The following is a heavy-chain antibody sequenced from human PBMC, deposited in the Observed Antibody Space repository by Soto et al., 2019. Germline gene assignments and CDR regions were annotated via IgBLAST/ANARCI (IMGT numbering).Heavy chain of an antibody. Sequence: GGSLRLSCAASGFTFSSYAMSWVRQAPGKGLEWVSAISGSGGSTYYADSVKGRFTISRDNSKNTLYLQMNSLRAEDTAVYYCAKDGYGDFSYNWFDPWGQGTLVTVSS. CDR1: GFTFSSYA. CDR2: ISGSGGST. D-gene: IGHD4-17*01. V-gene: IGHV3-23*01. CDR3: AKDGYGDFSYNWFDP. J-gene: IGHJ5*02.